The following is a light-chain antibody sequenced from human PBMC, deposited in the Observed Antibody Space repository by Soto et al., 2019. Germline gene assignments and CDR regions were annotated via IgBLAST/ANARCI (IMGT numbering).Light chain of an antibody. Sequence: SYELTQPPSVSVAPGQTARITCGGNDIGSKSVHWYQQKPGQAPELVVYEDSDRPSGIPERFSGSNSGNTATLTISRVDAGDEADFYCQVWFSSRDQVVFGGGTKVTVL. V-gene: IGLV3-21*02. CDR3: QVWFSSRDQVV. CDR1: DIGSKS. CDR2: EDS. J-gene: IGLJ2*01.